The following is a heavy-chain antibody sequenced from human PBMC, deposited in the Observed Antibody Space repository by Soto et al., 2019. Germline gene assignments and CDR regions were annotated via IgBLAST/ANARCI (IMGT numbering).Heavy chain of an antibody. V-gene: IGHV2-5*02. CDR1: GFSLSTSGVG. Sequence: SGPTLVKPTQTLTLTCTFSGFSLSTSGVGVGWIRQPPGKALEWLALIYWDDDKRYSPSLKSRLTITKDTSKNQVVLKMTNMDPVDTATYYCAHSRVYYDFWSGFQGRDYYYMDVWGKGTTVTVSS. J-gene: IGHJ6*03. CDR3: AHSRVYYDFWSGFQGRDYYYMDV. D-gene: IGHD3-3*01. CDR2: IYWDDDK.